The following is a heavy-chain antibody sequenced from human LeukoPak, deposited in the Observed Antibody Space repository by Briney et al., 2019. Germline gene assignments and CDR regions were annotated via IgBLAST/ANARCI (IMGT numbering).Heavy chain of an antibody. CDR3: ARALSSGSYGWFDP. D-gene: IGHD1-26*01. V-gene: IGHV3-33*01. J-gene: IGHJ5*02. Sequence: GRSLRLSCAASGFTFRSYGIHWVRQAPGKGLEWVAVIWYDGSNKYYADSVKGRFTISRDNSKNTLYLQMNSLRAEYTAVYYCARALSSGSYGWFDPWGQGTLVTVSS. CDR1: GFTFRSYG. CDR2: IWYDGSNK.